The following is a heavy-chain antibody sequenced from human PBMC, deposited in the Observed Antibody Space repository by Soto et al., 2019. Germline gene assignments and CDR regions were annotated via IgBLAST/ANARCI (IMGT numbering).Heavy chain of an antibody. D-gene: IGHD6-19*01. CDR3: ARGIEGWYQGRYYYGMDV. V-gene: IGHV4-61*01. J-gene: IGHJ6*02. CDR1: GGSVSSGSYY. CDR2: IYYSGST. Sequence: QVQLQESGPGLVKPSETLSLTCTVSGGSVSSGSYYWSWIRQPPGKGLEWIGHIYYSGSTNYNPSLKSRVPISVATSKNQFSLKLSSVTAADTAVYYCARGIEGWYQGRYYYGMDVWGQGTTVTVSS.